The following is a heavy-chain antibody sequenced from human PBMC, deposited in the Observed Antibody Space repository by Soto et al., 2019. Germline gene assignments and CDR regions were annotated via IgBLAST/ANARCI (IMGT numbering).Heavy chain of an antibody. V-gene: IGHV4-4*02. CDR2: VHHSGST. CDR3: AREGEHPFSLGY. J-gene: IGHJ4*02. CDR1: GGSITDKW. D-gene: IGHD3-16*01. Sequence: QVQLQESGPGLVKPSGILSLTCAVSGGSITDKWWSWIRQTPGKGLEWIGEVHHSGSTNYSPSLKSRVTMSVDTSKNDFSLKLFSLTAADTAIYYCAREGEHPFSLGYWGQGTLVTVSS.